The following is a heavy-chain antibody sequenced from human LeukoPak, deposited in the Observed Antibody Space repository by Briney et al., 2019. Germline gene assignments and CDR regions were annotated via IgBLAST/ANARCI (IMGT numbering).Heavy chain of an antibody. CDR1: GFTFSSYS. CDR2: ISSSNLYI. J-gene: IGHJ4*02. Sequence: GGSLRLSCAASGFTFSSYSMNWVRQAPGKGLEWVSSISSSNLYIYYADSVKGRFTISRDNAKNSVYLQMNSLRAEDTAVYYCARDGYGSGSLDYWGQGTLVTVSP. D-gene: IGHD3-10*01. CDR3: ARDGYGSGSLDY. V-gene: IGHV3-21*01.